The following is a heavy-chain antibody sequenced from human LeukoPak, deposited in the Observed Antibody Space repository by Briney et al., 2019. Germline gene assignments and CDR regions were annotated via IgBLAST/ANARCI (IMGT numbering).Heavy chain of an antibody. J-gene: IGHJ4*02. CDR3: AKGSDPFRWFGEFNVKLPRPIRHYYFDS. CDR2: INHSGST. CDR1: GGSFSGYY. D-gene: IGHD3-10*01. Sequence: SSETLSLTCAVYGGSFSGYYWSWIRQPPGKGLEWIGEINHSGSTNYNPSLKSRVTISVDTSTNQFSLRLSSVTAADTAVYYCAKGSDPFRWFGEFNVKLPRPIRHYYFDSWGQGTLVTVSS. V-gene: IGHV4-34*01.